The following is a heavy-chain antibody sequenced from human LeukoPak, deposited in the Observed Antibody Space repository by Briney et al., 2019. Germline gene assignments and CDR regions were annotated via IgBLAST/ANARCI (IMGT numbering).Heavy chain of an antibody. CDR1: GGSISSYY. J-gene: IGHJ3*02. D-gene: IGHD6-13*01. CDR2: IYYSGST. V-gene: IGHV4-59*08. Sequence: SETLSLTCTVSGGSISSYYWSWIRQPPGKGLEWIGYIYYSGSTNYNPSLKSRVTISVDTSKNQFSLKLSSVTAADTAVYYCAREGIAAAVDIWGQGTMVTVSS. CDR3: AREGIAAAVDI.